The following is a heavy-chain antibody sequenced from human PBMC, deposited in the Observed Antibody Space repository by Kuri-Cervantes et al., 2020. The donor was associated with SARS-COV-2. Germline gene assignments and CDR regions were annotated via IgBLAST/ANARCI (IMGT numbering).Heavy chain of an antibody. J-gene: IGHJ4*02. D-gene: IGHD1-26*01. CDR1: GGPFSSYY. CDR2: IYYSGST. Sequence: SGTLSLTGTASGGPFSSYYWSWIRQPPGKGLEWIGYIYYSGSTNYTRSLKSRVTISVDTSKNQFSLNLSSVTAADTAVYYCARDLTYYGLADYWGQGTLVTVSS. CDR3: ARDLTYYGLADY. V-gene: IGHV4-59*12.